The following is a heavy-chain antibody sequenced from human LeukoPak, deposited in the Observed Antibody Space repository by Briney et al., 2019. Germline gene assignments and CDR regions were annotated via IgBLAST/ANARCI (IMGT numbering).Heavy chain of an antibody. J-gene: IGHJ6*03. V-gene: IGHV1-8*03. CDR3: ARAPTGGYSYGYYYYYYMDV. Sequence: ASVKVSCKASGGTFSSYAISWVRQATGQGLEWMGWMNPNSGNTGYAQKFQGRVTITRNTSISTAYMELSSLRSEDTAVYYCARAPTGGYSYGYYYYYYMDVWGKGTTVTVSS. CDR2: MNPNSGNT. D-gene: IGHD5-18*01. CDR1: GGTFSSYA.